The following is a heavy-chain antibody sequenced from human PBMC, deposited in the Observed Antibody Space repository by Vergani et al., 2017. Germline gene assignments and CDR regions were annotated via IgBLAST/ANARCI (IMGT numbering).Heavy chain of an antibody. CDR3: ARGRTIFGVVIRTYYFDY. J-gene: IGHJ4*02. CDR2: INHSGST. D-gene: IGHD3-3*01. V-gene: IGHV4-34*01. CDR1: GGSFSGYY. Sequence: QVQLQQWGAGLLKPSETLSLTCAVYGGSFSGYYWSWIRQPPGKGLGWIGEINHSGSTNYNPSLKSRVTISVDTSKNQFSLKLSSVTAADTAVYYCARGRTIFGVVIRTYYFDYWGQGTLVTGSS.